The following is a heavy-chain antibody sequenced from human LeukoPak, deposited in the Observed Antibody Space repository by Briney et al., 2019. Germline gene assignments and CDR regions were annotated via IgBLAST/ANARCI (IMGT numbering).Heavy chain of an antibody. J-gene: IGHJ4*02. V-gene: IGHV3-48*01. Sequence: GGSLRLSCAASGFTFSSYSMNWVRQAPGKGLEWVSYISSSSTIYYADSVKGRFTISRDNAKNSLYLQMNSLRAEDTAVFYCVRAVAGKGCIDYWGQGTLVTVSS. D-gene: IGHD6-19*01. CDR3: VRAVAGKGCIDY. CDR2: ISSSSTI. CDR1: GFTFSSYS.